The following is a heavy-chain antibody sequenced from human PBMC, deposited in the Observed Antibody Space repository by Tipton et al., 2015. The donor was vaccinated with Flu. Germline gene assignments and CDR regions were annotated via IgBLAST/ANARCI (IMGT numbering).Heavy chain of an antibody. CDR2: IYYSGNA. J-gene: IGHJ5*02. CDR1: GDSIRSVTYY. V-gene: IGHV4-39*07. Sequence: TLSLTCTVSGDSIRSVTYYWGWIRQPPGKGLEWIGNIYYSGNAYYNPSLKSRVTILVDTSKNQMSLNLNSVTAGDTAVYYCARVDMVLVASGSKENWFDPWGQGILDTVTS. CDR3: ARVDMVLVASGSKENWFDP. D-gene: IGHD2-8*02.